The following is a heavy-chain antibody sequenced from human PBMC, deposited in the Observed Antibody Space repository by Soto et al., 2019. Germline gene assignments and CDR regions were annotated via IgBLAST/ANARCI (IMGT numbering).Heavy chain of an antibody. V-gene: IGHV3-23*01. CDR1: GFTFSSYA. CDR3: ITELALWFGELKNWFDP. Sequence: GGSLRLSCAASGFTFSSYAMSWVRQAPGKGLEWVSAISGSGGSTYYADSVKGRFTISRDNSKNTLYLQMNSLRAEDTAVYYCITELALWFGELKNWFDPWGQGTLVTVSS. CDR2: ISGSGGST. J-gene: IGHJ5*02. D-gene: IGHD3-10*01.